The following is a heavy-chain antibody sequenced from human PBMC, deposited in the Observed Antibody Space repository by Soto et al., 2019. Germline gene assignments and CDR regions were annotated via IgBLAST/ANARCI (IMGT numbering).Heavy chain of an antibody. D-gene: IGHD6-13*01. J-gene: IGHJ4*02. CDR2: IWYDGSNK. Sequence: VQLVESGGGVVQPGRSLRLSCAASGFTFSSYGMHWVRQAPGKGLAWVAVIWYDGSNKYYADSVKGRFTISRDNSKNTLYLQMNSLRAEDTAVYYCARDKGKDGSSWYYFDYWGQGTLVTVSS. CDR3: ARDKGKDGSSWYYFDY. V-gene: IGHV3-33*01. CDR1: GFTFSSYG.